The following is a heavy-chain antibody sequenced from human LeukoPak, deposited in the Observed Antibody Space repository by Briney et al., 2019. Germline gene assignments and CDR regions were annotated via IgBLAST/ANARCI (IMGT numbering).Heavy chain of an antibody. V-gene: IGHV5-51*01. Sequence: GESLKISCKGSGYSFTTFWIGWVRQMPGKGLEWMGIIYPGDSDTRYSPSFQGHVNISADKSITTAYLQWSSLKASDTAMYYCARRVGSSVYCTNTSCYGTPFFDLWGQGTLVTVSS. CDR2: IYPGDSDT. D-gene: IGHD2-2*01. CDR3: ARRVGSSVYCTNTSCYGTPFFDL. CDR1: GYSFTTFW. J-gene: IGHJ4*02.